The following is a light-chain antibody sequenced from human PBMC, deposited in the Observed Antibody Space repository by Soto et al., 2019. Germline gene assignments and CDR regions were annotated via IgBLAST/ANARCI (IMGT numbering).Light chain of an antibody. J-gene: IGLJ2*01. CDR2: DVR. CDR1: SSDVGGYNF. V-gene: IGLV2-14*03. CDR3: SSYTSSSTVI. Sequence: QSALTQPASVSGSPGQSITISCTGTSSDVGGYNFVSWYQQHPGKAPKFIIYDVRNRPSGVSNRFSGSRSGNTASLTISGLQAEDEADYYCSSYTSSSTVIFGGETKVTVL.